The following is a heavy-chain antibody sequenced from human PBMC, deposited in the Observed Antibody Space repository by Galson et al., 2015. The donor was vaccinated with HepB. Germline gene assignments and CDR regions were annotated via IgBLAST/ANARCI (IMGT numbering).Heavy chain of an antibody. CDR2: IYHSGST. V-gene: IGHV4-4*02. D-gene: IGHD2-2*02. Sequence: SETLSLTCAVSGGSISSSNWWSWVRQPPGKGLEWIGEIYHSGSTNYNPSLKSRVTISVDKSKNQFSLKLSSVTAADSAVYYCARDLGVPAAIRERTDPAPFYYYGMDVWGQGTTVTVSS. J-gene: IGHJ6*02. CDR3: ARDLGVPAAIRERTDPAPFYYYGMDV. CDR1: GGSISSSNW.